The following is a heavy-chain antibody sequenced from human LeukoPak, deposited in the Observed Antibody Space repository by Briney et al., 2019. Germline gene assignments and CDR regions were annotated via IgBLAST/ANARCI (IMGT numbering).Heavy chain of an antibody. CDR1: GFTFSNYF. Sequence: PGGSLRPSCAASGFTFSNYFMHWARQAPGKGLEWVADIANDGSHTFYVESVKGRFTISRDNSKNTLYLQMNSLRVEDTAVYFCARERQDTIIHSGAFDIWGQGTMVTVSS. D-gene: IGHD3-10*01. V-gene: IGHV3-30-3*01. CDR3: ARERQDTIIHSGAFDI. CDR2: IANDGSHT. J-gene: IGHJ3*02.